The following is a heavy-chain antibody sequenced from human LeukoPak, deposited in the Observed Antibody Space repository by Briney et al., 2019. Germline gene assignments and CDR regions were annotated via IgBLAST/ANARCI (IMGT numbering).Heavy chain of an antibody. CDR2: ISYDGSNK. J-gene: IGHJ4*02. V-gene: IGHV3-30-3*01. CDR3: ARDSQGLIDY. CDR1: GFTFSSYA. Sequence: GGSLRLSCAASGFTFSSYAMHWVRQAPGKGLEWVAVISYDGSNKYYADSVKGRFTISRDNSKNTLYLQMNSLRAEDTAVYYCARDSQGLIDYWGQGTLVTVSS.